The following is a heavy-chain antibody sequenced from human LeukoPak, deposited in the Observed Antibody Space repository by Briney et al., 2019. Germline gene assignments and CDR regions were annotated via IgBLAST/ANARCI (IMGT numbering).Heavy chain of an antibody. D-gene: IGHD3-10*01. CDR2: IIPIFGTA. CDR1: GGTFSSYA. V-gene: IGHV1-69*05. J-gene: IGHJ5*02. Sequence: SVKVSCKASGGTFSSYAISWVRQAPGQGLEWMGGIIPIFGTANYAQKFQGRVTMTRDTSISTAYMELSRLRSDDTAVYYCARDRITMVRGVQLNWFDPWGQGTLVTVSS. CDR3: ARDRITMVRGVQLNWFDP.